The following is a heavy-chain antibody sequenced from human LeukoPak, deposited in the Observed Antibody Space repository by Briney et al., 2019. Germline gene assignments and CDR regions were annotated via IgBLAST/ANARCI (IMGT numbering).Heavy chain of an antibody. J-gene: IGHJ4*02. CDR1: GYTFTSYD. CDR2: MNPNSGNT. D-gene: IGHD3-10*01. Sequence: GASVKVSCKASGYTFTSYDINWVRQATGQGLEWMGWMNPNSGNTGYAQKFQGRVTMTRNTSISTAYMELSSLRSEDTAVYYCARLPSTPGGLGDYWGQGTLVTVSS. CDR3: ARLPSTPGGLGDY. V-gene: IGHV1-8*01.